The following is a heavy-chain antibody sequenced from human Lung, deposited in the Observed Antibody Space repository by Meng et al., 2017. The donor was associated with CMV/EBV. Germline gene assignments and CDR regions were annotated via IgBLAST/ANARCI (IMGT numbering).Heavy chain of an antibody. CDR3: AKGERQFCSSFNCHYQYYGMDV. D-gene: IGHD3-3*01. J-gene: IGHJ6*02. Sequence: GESXKISXAASGFSFSDYAMHWVRQAPGKGLEWVTFNRHDGTNKYYAESVKGQFTISRDNSKSTLYLHMNRLRPEDTAVYYCAKGERQFCSSFNCHYQYYGMDVWGQGXTVTVSS. CDR2: NRHDGTNK. CDR1: GFSFSDYA. V-gene: IGHV3-30*02.